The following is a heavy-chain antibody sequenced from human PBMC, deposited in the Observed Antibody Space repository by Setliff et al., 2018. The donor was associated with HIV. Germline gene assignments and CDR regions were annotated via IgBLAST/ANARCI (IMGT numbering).Heavy chain of an antibody. J-gene: IGHJ4*02. CDR3: ASIELAAMVPVDY. Sequence: PGGSLRLSCAASGFTFSRYGMHWVRQAPGKGLEWVSSISSSSYYIYYADSVKGRFTISRDNAKNSLFLQMNSLRAEDTAVYYCASIELAAMVPVDYWGQGTLVTVSS. V-gene: IGHV3-21*01. D-gene: IGHD5-18*01. CDR2: ISSSSYYI. CDR1: GFTFSRYG.